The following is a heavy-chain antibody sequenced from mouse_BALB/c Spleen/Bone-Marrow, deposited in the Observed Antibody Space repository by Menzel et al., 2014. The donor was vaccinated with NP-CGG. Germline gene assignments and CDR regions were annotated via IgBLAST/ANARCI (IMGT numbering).Heavy chain of an antibody. D-gene: IGHD2-4*01. CDR1: RFTFSSYA. CDR3: ARHGITRLLDY. V-gene: IGHV5-9-3*01. Sequence: VQLQQSGGGLVKPGGSPKLSCAASRFTFSSYAMSWVRQTPEKRLEWVATISSGGSYTYYPDSGKGRFTISRDNAKNTLYLQMSSLRSEDTAMYYCARHGITRLLDYWGQGTTLTVSS. CDR2: ISSGGSYT. J-gene: IGHJ2*01.